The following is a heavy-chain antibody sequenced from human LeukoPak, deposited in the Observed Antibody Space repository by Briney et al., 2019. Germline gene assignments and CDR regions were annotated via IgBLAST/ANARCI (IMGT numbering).Heavy chain of an antibody. CDR1: GYSFTSYW. CDR3: ARQPWGDVGIVGATWYFDY. CDR2: IYPGDSDT. V-gene: IGHV5-51*01. J-gene: IGHJ4*02. D-gene: IGHD1-26*01. Sequence: GESLKISCKGSGYSFTSYWIGWVRQMPGKGLEWMGIIYPGDSDTRYSPSFQGQVTISADKSISTAYLQWSSLKASDTAMYYCARQPWGDVGIVGATWYFDYWGQGTLVTVSS.